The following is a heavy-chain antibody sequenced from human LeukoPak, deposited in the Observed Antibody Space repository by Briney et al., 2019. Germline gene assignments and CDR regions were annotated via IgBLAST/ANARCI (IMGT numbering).Heavy chain of an antibody. CDR1: GYTFTSYD. D-gene: IGHD6-6*01. CDR3: ARGRGIAARRRALVNWFDP. Sequence: ASVKVSCKASGYTFTSYDINWVRQATGQGLEWMGWMNLNSGNTGYAQKFQGRVTITRNTSISTAYMELSSLRSEDTAVYYCARGRGIAARRRALVNWFDPWGQGTLVTVSS. CDR2: MNLNSGNT. J-gene: IGHJ5*02. V-gene: IGHV1-8*03.